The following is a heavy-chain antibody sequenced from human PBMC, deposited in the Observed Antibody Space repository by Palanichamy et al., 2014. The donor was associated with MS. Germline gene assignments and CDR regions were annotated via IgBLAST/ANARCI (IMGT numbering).Heavy chain of an antibody. CDR1: VAPSTVILTT. Sequence: LQLQESGPGLVKPRRPCPSSAVSLVAPSTVILTTGAGSASPHGKGLEWIGSIYYSGNTYYNPSLKSRVTISVDTSKNHFSLNLSSVTAADTAVYYCARTYTNTRPDVFDMWGQGTMVSVST. CDR3: ARTYTNTRPDVFDM. J-gene: IGHJ3*02. D-gene: IGHD3-16*01. V-gene: IGHV4-39*01. CDR2: IYYSGNT.